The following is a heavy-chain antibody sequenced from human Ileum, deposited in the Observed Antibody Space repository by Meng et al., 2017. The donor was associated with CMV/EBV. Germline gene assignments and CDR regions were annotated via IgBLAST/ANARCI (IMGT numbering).Heavy chain of an antibody. CDR3: ARHLYSFGVVTAIDY. CDR2: TYTGGTT. CDR1: GFPVINTY. V-gene: IGHV3-53*01. Sequence: GGSLRLSCAASGFPVINTYMSWVRQAPGKGLEWVSVTYTGGTTYYADSVKGRFTVSRDSLNNTLSLQMNSLRAEDTAFYYCARHLYSFGVVTAIDYWGQGTRVTVSS. D-gene: IGHD3-3*01. J-gene: IGHJ4*02.